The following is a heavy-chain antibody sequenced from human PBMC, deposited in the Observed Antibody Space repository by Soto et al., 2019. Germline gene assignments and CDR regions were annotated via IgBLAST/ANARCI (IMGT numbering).Heavy chain of an antibody. CDR3: GKVLVGATRHSDCEH. Sequence: SETLSLTCSVSGVSITSSDYYWAWILLPPGKGLEWIGSIDYNVVTYSNPSLKGRITMSKDTSKNTFSLQVTSVTAADAAFYYCGKVLVGATRHSDCEHWGQGTKVTVSS. D-gene: IGHD2-15*01. CDR2: IDYNVVT. J-gene: IGHJ1*01. V-gene: IGHV4-39*01. CDR1: GVSITSSDYY.